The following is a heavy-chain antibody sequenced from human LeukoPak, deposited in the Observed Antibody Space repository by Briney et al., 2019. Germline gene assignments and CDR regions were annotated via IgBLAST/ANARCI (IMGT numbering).Heavy chain of an antibody. Sequence: SETLSLTCAVSGGSISSGGYSWSWIRQPPGKGLEWIGYIYHSGSTYYNPSLKSRVTISVDRSKNQFSLKLSSVTAADTAVYYCARSMVRGVIIGFDPWGQGTLVTVSS. CDR1: GGSISSGGYS. CDR3: ARSMVRGVIIGFDP. CDR2: IYHSGST. D-gene: IGHD3-10*01. J-gene: IGHJ5*02. V-gene: IGHV4-30-2*01.